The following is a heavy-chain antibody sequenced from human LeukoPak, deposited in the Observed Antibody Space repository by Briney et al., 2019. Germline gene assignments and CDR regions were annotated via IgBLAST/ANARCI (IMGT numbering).Heavy chain of an antibody. Sequence: PSETLSLTCAVYGGSFSGYYWSWIRQPPGKGLGWIGEINHSGSTNYNPSLKSRVTISVDTSKNQFSLKLSSVTAADTAVYYCAREPVADHPYFDYWGQGTLVTVSS. CDR3: AREPVADHPYFDY. CDR1: GGSFSGYY. V-gene: IGHV4-34*01. J-gene: IGHJ4*02. CDR2: INHSGST. D-gene: IGHD6-19*01.